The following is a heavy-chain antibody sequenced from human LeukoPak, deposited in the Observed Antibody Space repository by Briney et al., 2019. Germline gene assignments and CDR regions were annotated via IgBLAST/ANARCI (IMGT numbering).Heavy chain of an antibody. Sequence: PGGSLGLSCVASGFTFTNYAMSWVRQAPGKGLEWVSAISGSGGSTYYADSVKGRFTISRDNSKNTLYLQMNSLRAEDTAVYYCAKDRSRYYDSSGYYGGVFIDYWGQGTLVTVSS. V-gene: IGHV3-23*01. D-gene: IGHD3-22*01. J-gene: IGHJ4*02. CDR3: AKDRSRYYDSSGYYGGVFIDY. CDR2: ISGSGGST. CDR1: GFTFTNYA.